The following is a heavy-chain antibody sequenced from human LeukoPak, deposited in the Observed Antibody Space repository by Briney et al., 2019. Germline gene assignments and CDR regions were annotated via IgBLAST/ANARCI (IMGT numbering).Heavy chain of an antibody. CDR1: GGSVSSGSYY. CDR3: ARDRVGSSWYHDAFDI. V-gene: IGHV4-61*01. Sequence: PSETLSLTCTVSGGSVSSGSYYWSWIRQPPGKGLEWIGYIYYSGSTNYNPSLKSRVTISVDTSKNQFSLKLSSVTATDTAVYYCARDRVGSSWYHDAFDIWGQGTMVTVS. CDR2: IYYSGST. J-gene: IGHJ3*02. D-gene: IGHD6-13*01.